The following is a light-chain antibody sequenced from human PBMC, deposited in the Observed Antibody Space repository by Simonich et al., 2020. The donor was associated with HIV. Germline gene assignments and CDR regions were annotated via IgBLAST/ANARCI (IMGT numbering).Light chain of an antibody. CDR3: CSYAGSYTV. CDR1: SSDVGGYTY. V-gene: IGLV2-11*01. CDR2: DVT. J-gene: IGLJ3*02. Sequence: QSALTQPRSVSGSPGQSVTLSCTGTSSDVGGYTYVSWYQQHPGKAPKLLIYDVTKRPSGVPDRFSGSKSGNTASLTISGLQAEDEADYYCCSYAGSYTVFGGGTELTVL.